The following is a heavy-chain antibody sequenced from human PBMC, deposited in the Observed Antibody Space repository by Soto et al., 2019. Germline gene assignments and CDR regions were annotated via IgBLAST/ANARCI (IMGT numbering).Heavy chain of an antibody. J-gene: IGHJ4*02. CDR2: IYYNGNT. Sequence: KTSETLSLTCTVSGGSISRSGHYWGWIRQPPGKGLEWIGSIYYNGNTYYNPSLKSRVTMSIDTSKNQFSLKLKYVTAADTAVYYCARHFGEYDVWSDYLESSNFDNWGQGTLVTVSS. V-gene: IGHV4-39*01. CDR3: ARHFGEYDVWSDYLESSNFDN. D-gene: IGHD3-3*01. CDR1: GGSISRSGHY.